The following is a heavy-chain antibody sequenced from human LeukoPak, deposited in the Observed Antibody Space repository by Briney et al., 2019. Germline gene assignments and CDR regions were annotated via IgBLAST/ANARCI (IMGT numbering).Heavy chain of an antibody. Sequence: PSESLFLTCTVSGGSISSSSYYWGWIRQPPGKGLEWIGSIYYSGSTYYNPSLKSRVTISVDTSKNQFSLKLSSVTAADTAVYYCASNEDESNDFWSGYSWAGPGYYMDVWGKGTTVTVSS. CDR2: IYYSGST. CDR1: GGSISSSSYY. J-gene: IGHJ6*03. CDR3: ASNEDESNDFWSGYSWAGPGYYMDV. V-gene: IGHV4-39*01. D-gene: IGHD3-3*01.